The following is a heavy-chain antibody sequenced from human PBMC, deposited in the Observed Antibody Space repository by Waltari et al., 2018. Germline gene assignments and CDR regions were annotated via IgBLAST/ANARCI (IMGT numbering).Heavy chain of an antibody. CDR3: AREDPGRIYYYYMDV. V-gene: IGHV3-21*02. CDR2: IGTGSSFT. J-gene: IGHJ6*03. Sequence: EVQLVESGGGLVKPGGSLRLSCAASGFTFSSYSINWVRQAHGKGLEWVSSIGTGSSFTYYADSVQGRFTISRDDAKNSLFLQMNSLRAEDTAVYYCAREDPGRIYYYYMDVWGKGTTVTVSS. CDR1: GFTFSSYS. D-gene: IGHD3-10*01.